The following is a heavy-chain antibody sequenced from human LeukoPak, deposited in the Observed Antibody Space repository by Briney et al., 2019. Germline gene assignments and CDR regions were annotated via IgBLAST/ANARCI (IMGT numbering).Heavy chain of an antibody. CDR1: VGSISRGNW. Sequence: SETLSLTCAVSVGSISRGNWWSWVRQSPGKGLEWFGEIYHNGTANYNPSLKSRVTISADRFTNHFSLKLTSVTAADTAVYYCATAPILRGEGGEHFKYGMDVWGQGTTVSVSS. CDR3: ATAPILRGEGGEHFKYGMDV. V-gene: IGHV4-4*02. J-gene: IGHJ6*02. CDR2: IYHNGTA. D-gene: IGHD2-2*02.